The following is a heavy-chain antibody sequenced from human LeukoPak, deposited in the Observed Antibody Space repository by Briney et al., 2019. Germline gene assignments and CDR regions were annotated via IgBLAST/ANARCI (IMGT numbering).Heavy chain of an antibody. V-gene: IGHV3-23*01. J-gene: IGHJ4*02. Sequence: GGSLRLSCAASGFTFSSYAMSWVRQAPGKGLEWVSAISGSGGSTYYADSVKGRFTISRDNSKNTLYLQMNSLRAEDTAVYYCAKDTGPYCSGGSCYDGYWGQGTLVTASS. CDR2: ISGSGGST. D-gene: IGHD2-15*01. CDR1: GFTFSSYA. CDR3: AKDTGPYCSGGSCYDGY.